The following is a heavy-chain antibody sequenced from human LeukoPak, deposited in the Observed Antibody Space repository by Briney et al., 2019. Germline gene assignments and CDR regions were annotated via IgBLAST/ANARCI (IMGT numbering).Heavy chain of an antibody. CDR2: IRYDANNT. Sequence: PGGSLRLSCAASGFTFSSYGEHWVRQAPGKGLEWVTFIRYDANNTFYVDSVKGRFTISRDNAKNSLYLQMNSLRAEDTAVYYCARDRTGQQLISRKEYYYMDVWGKGTTVTISS. CDR1: GFTFSSYG. J-gene: IGHJ6*03. V-gene: IGHV3-30*02. D-gene: IGHD4-11*01. CDR3: ARDRTGQQLISRKEYYYMDV.